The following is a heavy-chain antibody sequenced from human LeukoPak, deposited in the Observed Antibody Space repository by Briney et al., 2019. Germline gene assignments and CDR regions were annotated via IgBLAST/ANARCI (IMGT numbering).Heavy chain of an antibody. CDR2: ISAYNGNT. J-gene: IGHJ5*02. CDR1: GYTFTSYG. CDR3: AREIAVAVARWFDP. D-gene: IGHD6-13*01. V-gene: IGHV1-18*01. Sequence: ASVKVSCKASGYTFTSYGINWVRQAPGQGLEWMGWISAYNGNTNYAQKLQGRVTMTTDTSTSTAYMELSRLRSDDTAVYYCAREIAVAVARWFDPWGQGTLVTVSS.